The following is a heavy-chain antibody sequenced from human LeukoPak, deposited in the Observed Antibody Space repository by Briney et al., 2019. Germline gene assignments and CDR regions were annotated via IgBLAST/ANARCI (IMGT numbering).Heavy chain of an antibody. CDR1: GGTFISYA. Sequence: ASVKVSCKASGGTFISYAISWVRQAPGQGLEWMGRINPNSGDTNYAQKFRGRVTMTGDTSITTAYMELNSLRSDDTAVYYCAKAKPQGSDRDFDYWGQGTLVTVSS. CDR2: INPNSGDT. V-gene: IGHV1-2*06. J-gene: IGHJ4*02. D-gene: IGHD1-14*01. CDR3: AKAKPQGSDRDFDY.